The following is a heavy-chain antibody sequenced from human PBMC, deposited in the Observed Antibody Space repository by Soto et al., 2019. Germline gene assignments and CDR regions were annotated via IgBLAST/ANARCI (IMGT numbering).Heavy chain of an antibody. V-gene: IGHV3-23*01. CDR2: ISGSGGST. D-gene: IGHD3-10*01. Sequence: GGSLRLSCAASGFTFSSYAMSWVLQAPGKXLEWVSAISGSGGSTYYADSVKGRFTISRDNSKNTLYLQMNSLRAEDTAVYYCAKDYYYGSGSYYLTRYAFDIWGQGTMVTVSS. CDR3: AKDYYYGSGSYYLTRYAFDI. J-gene: IGHJ3*02. CDR1: GFTFSSYA.